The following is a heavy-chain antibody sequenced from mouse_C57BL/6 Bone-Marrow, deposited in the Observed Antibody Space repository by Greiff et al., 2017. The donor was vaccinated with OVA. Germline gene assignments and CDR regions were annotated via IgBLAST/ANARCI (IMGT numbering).Heavy chain of an antibody. V-gene: IGHV14-4*01. CDR2: IDPENGDT. CDR1: GFNIKDDY. J-gene: IGHJ3*01. CDR3: TPYYYGSRPWFAY. Sequence: VQLQQSGAELVRPGASVKLSCTASGFNIKDDYMHWVEQRPEQGLEWIGWIDPENGDTEYASKFQGKATITADTSSNTAYLQLSSLTSEDTAVYYCTPYYYGSRPWFAYWGQGTLVTVSA. D-gene: IGHD1-1*01.